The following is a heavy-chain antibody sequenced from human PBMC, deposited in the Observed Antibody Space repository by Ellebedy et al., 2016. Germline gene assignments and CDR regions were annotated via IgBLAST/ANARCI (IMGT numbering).Heavy chain of an antibody. CDR2: INPNSGGT. D-gene: IGHD6-19*01. CDR3: ARGPSGIAVAGTRNHFDY. Sequence: ASVKVSCKASGYTFTGYYMHWVRQAPGQGLEWMGWINPNSGGTNYAQKFQGRVTITRDTSASTAYMELSSLRSEDTAVYYCARGPSGIAVAGTRNHFDYWGQGTLVTVSS. CDR1: GYTFTGYY. J-gene: IGHJ4*02. V-gene: IGHV1-2*02.